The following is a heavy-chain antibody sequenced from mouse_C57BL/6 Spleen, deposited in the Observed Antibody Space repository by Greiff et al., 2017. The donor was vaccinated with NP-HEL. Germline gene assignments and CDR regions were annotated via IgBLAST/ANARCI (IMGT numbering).Heavy chain of an antibody. V-gene: IGHV1-69*01. CDR2: IDPSDSYT. CDR3: ARYYGSSFPYFDV. J-gene: IGHJ1*03. CDR1: GYTFTSYW. Sequence: QVQLKQPGAELVMPGASVKLSCKASGYTFTSYWMHWVKQRPGQGLEWIGEIDPSDSYTNYNQKFKGKSTLTVDKSSSTAYMQLSSLTSEDSAVYYCARYYGSSFPYFDVWGTGTTVTVSS. D-gene: IGHD1-1*01.